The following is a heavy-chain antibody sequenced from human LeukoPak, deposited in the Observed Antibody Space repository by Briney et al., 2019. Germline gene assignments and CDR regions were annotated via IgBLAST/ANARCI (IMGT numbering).Heavy chain of an antibody. D-gene: IGHD1-26*01. CDR2: IYTSGST. CDR1: GGSISSYY. J-gene: IGHJ4*02. V-gene: IGHV4-4*07. CDR3: ARENSGSYREFDY. Sequence: SETLSLTCTVSGGSISSYYWSWIRQPAGRGLEWIGRIYTSGSTNYNASLKSRVSMSVDTSKNQFSLKLSSVTAADTAVFYCARENSGSYREFDYWGQGALVTVSS.